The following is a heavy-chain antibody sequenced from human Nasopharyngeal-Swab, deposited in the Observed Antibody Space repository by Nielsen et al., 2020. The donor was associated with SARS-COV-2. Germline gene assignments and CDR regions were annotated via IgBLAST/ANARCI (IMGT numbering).Heavy chain of an antibody. Sequence: GESLKISCAASGFTFSSSSMYWVRQAPGKGLEWVAFISYDGSNKYYADSVKGRFTISRDNAKNSLYLQMNSLRAEDTAVYYCARVVVVVAANYYYYYGMDVWGQGTTVTVSS. V-gene: IGHV3-30*04. CDR3: ARVVVVVAANYYYYYGMDV. J-gene: IGHJ6*02. CDR1: GFTFSSSS. CDR2: ISYDGSNK. D-gene: IGHD2-15*01.